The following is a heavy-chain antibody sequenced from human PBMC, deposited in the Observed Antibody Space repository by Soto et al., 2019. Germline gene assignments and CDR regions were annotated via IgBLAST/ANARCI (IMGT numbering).Heavy chain of an antibody. D-gene: IGHD5-12*01. V-gene: IGHV3-7*01. J-gene: IGHJ4*02. CDR2: IKEDGSVK. CDR3: ARDPGYSSFDH. CDR1: GFTFSGSW. Sequence: SLRLSCAASGFTFSGSWMSGGRQAPGKGLEFVANIKEDGSVKNYVDSVKGRFTISRDNAKNSVYLQMNSLRDEDTAVYYCARDPGYSSFDHWGQGTLVTVSS.